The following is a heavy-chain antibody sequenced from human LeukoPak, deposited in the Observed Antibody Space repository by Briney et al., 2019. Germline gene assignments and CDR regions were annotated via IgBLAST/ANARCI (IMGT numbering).Heavy chain of an antibody. CDR3: ARDFDWGSGL. CDR2: IDPHGTIT. CDR1: AFTFSTYW. Sequence: GGSLRLSCAASAFTFSTYWMHWVRQAPGKGLVWVSRIDPHGTITFYADSVKGRFTISRDNAKNKVYLKMNSLRAEDTAVYYCARDFDWGSGLWGQGTLVTVSS. V-gene: IGHV3-74*01. D-gene: IGHD7-27*01. J-gene: IGHJ4*02.